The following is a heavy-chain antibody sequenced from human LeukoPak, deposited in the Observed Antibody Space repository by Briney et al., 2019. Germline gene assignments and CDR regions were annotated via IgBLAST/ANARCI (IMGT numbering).Heavy chain of an antibody. CDR1: GFTFSSYW. CDR2: IKQDGSEK. J-gene: IGHJ4*02. CDR3: ARDHHIVATLGLDY. D-gene: IGHD5-12*01. V-gene: IGHV3-7*05. Sequence: GGSLRLSCAASGFTFSSYWMSWVRQAPGKGLEWVANIKQDGSEKYYVDSVKGRFTISRDSAKNSLYLQMNSLRAEDTAVYYCARDHHIVATLGLDYWGQGTLVTVSS.